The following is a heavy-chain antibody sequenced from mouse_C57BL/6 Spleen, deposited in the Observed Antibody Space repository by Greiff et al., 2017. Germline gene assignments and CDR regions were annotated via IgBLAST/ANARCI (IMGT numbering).Heavy chain of an antibody. J-gene: IGHJ4*01. CDR1: GYTFTSFW. CDR3: AIPLTCGNAMDY. CDR2: FNPSRGYT. Sequence: VQLQQSGAEPAKPGASVKLSFKASGYTFTSFWMLWVKQRPGQGLEWIGYFNPSRGYTKYNQKFKDKATLTADKSSSTAYMQLSSLTYEDSAVYYCAIPLTCGNAMDYWGQGTSVTVSS. D-gene: IGHD5-1*01. V-gene: IGHV1-7*01.